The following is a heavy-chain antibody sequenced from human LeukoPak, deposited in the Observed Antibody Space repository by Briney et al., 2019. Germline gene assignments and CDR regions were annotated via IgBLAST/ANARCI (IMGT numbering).Heavy chain of an antibody. D-gene: IGHD6-13*01. CDR1: GGSISSYY. Sequence: SETLSLTCTVSGGSISSYYWSWIRQPPGKGLEWIGYIYYSGSTNYNPSLKSRVTISVDTSKNEFSLKLRSVTAADTAVYYCARVTGYRIEDYFDYWGQGTLVTVSS. J-gene: IGHJ4*02. V-gene: IGHV4-59*01. CDR3: ARVTGYRIEDYFDY. CDR2: IYYSGST.